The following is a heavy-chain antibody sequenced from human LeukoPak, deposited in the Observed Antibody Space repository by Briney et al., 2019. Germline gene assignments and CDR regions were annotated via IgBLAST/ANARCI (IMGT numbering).Heavy chain of an antibody. Sequence: GGSLRLSCAASGFTFSGSAMHWVRQASGKGLEWVGRIRSKANSYATAYAASVKGRFTISRDDSKNTAYLQMNSLRAEDTAVYYCARGGRFLEAHWFDPWGQGTLVTVSS. CDR3: ARGGRFLEAHWFDP. CDR1: GFTFSGSA. CDR2: IRSKANSYAT. J-gene: IGHJ5*02. D-gene: IGHD3-3*01. V-gene: IGHV3-73*01.